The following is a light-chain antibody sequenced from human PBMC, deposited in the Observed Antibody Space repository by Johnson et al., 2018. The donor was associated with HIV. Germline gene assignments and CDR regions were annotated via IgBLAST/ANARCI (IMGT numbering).Light chain of an antibody. Sequence: QSVLTQSPSVSAAPGQKVTISCSGSSSNIGNNRVSWYQQLPGTAPKLLIYDNNKRPSGIPDRFSGSKSGTSATLGITGLQTGDEADYYCGTWDSSLSAGVFGTGTKVTVL. CDR1: SSNIGNNR. CDR3: GTWDSSLSAGV. CDR2: DNN. V-gene: IGLV1-51*01. J-gene: IGLJ1*01.